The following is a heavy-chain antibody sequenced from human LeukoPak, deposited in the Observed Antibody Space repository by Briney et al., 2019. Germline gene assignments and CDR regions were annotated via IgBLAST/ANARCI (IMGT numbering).Heavy chain of an antibody. CDR1: GLSCSSCA. V-gene: IGHV3-66*01. D-gene: IGHD6-19*01. J-gene: IGHJ4*02. CDR2: IYTDGST. CDR3: ARLTVSGQFDY. Sequence: GGSLRLSCVASGLSCSSCAMIWVRQAPGKGLEWVSVIYTDGSTYYADSVKGRFTISRDNSKNTLHLQMNSLRVEDTAVYYCARLTVSGQFDYWGQGTLVTVSS.